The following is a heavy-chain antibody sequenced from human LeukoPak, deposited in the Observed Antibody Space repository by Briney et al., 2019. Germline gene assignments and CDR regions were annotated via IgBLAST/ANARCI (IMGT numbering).Heavy chain of an antibody. J-gene: IGHJ4*02. CDR3: ARDQGYRYGYGDFDY. Sequence: EASVKVSCKASGGTFRSYAISWVRQAPGQGLEWMGGITPIFGTANYAQKFQGRVTITADESTSTAYMELSSLRSEDTAVYYCARDQGYRYGYGDFDYWGQGTLVTVSS. V-gene: IGHV1-69*13. D-gene: IGHD5-18*01. CDR2: ITPIFGTA. CDR1: GGTFRSYA.